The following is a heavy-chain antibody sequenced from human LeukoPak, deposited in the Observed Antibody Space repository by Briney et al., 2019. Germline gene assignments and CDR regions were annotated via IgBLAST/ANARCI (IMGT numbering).Heavy chain of an antibody. CDR2: IRYDGSNK. Sequence: GGSLRLSCAASGFTFSSYGMHWVRQAPGKGLEWVAFIRYDGSNKYYADSVKGRFTISRDNSKNTLYLQMNSLRAEDTAVYYCAKDSTPNAGWFDPWGQGTLVTVSS. V-gene: IGHV3-30*02. CDR1: GFTFSSYG. CDR3: AKDSTPNAGWFDP. J-gene: IGHJ5*02.